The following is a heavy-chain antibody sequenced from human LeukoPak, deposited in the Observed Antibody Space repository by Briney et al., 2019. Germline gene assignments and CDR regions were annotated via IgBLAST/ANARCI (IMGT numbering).Heavy chain of an antibody. CDR3: ERDRDGYNTFDY. Sequence: SVKVSCKASGGTFSSYAISWVRQAPGQGLEWMGGIIPIFGTANYAQKFQGRVTITADESTSTAYMELSSLRSEDTAVYYCERDRDGYNTFDYWGQGTLVTVSS. CDR2: IIPIFGTA. CDR1: GGTFSSYA. V-gene: IGHV1-69*01. J-gene: IGHJ4*02. D-gene: IGHD5-24*01.